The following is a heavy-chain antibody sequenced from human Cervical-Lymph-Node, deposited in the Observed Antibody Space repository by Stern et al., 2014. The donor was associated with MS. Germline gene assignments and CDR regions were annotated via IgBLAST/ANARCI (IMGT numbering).Heavy chain of an antibody. CDR3: ARVAPTVGAAY. V-gene: IGHV1-46*01. CDR1: GFTFTDYN. D-gene: IGHD1-26*01. CDR2: IRPDGGRA. Sequence: QVQLVQSGAEVKEPGASVKVSCAASGFTFTDYNIQLVRQAPGPGLEWMGMIRPDGGRAAYAPKFRGRVTMTRDKSTTTVYMELNSLRSEDTAVYFCARVAPTVGAAYWGQGTLVTVSS. J-gene: IGHJ4*02.